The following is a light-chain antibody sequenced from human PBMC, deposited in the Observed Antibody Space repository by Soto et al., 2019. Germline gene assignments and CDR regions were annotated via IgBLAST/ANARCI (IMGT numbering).Light chain of an antibody. CDR2: AAS. J-gene: IGKJ1*01. CDR1: QSISSW. V-gene: IGKV1-5*01. CDR3: RHYNSYSEA. Sequence: DIQMTQSPSSLSASVGDRVTITCRASQSISSWLAWYQQKPGKAPKLLIYAASSLQSGVPSRFSGSGSGTEFTLTISSLQPDDFATYYCRHYNSYSEAFGQGTKVDIK.